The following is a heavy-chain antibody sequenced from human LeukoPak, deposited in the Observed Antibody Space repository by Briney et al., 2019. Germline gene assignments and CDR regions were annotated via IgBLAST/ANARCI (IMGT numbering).Heavy chain of an antibody. D-gene: IGHD2-2*01. CDR2: IYHGGST. CDR1: GYSISSGYY. CDR3: AGNARASSDY. V-gene: IGHV4-38-2*01. J-gene: IGHJ4*02. Sequence: PSETLSLTCAVSGYSISSGYYWGWIRQPPGEGLEWIGSIYHGGSTYYNPSLKSRVTMSVDTSKNQFSLKLSSVTAADTAVYYCAGNARASSDYWGQGTLVTVSS.